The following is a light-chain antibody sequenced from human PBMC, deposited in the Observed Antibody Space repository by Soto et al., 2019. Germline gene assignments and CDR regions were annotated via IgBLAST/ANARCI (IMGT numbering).Light chain of an antibody. CDR1: QSVSFN. J-gene: IGKJ4*02. CDR2: GAS. V-gene: IGKV3-15*01. CDR3: QQYSDWPLT. Sequence: EIVMTQSPVTLPVSPGERATLSCRASQSVSFNLAWYQQKPGQTPRLLIYGASTRGTGIPDRISGSGSGTEFNLTISSLQSEDFAVYYCQQYSDWPLTFGGGTKVDIK.